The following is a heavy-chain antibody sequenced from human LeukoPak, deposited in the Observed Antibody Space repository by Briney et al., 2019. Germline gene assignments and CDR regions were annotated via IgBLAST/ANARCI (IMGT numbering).Heavy chain of an antibody. D-gene: IGHD4-17*01. Sequence: GGSLRLSCAASGFTFSSYAMNWVRQAPGKGLEWVSVISGSGGSTYYADSVKGRFTMSRDNSKNTLYLQMNSLRAEDTAVYYCARDSTYGDPGIFDYWGQGTLVTVSS. CDR1: GFTFSSYA. CDR3: ARDSTYGDPGIFDY. J-gene: IGHJ4*02. V-gene: IGHV3-23*01. CDR2: ISGSGGST.